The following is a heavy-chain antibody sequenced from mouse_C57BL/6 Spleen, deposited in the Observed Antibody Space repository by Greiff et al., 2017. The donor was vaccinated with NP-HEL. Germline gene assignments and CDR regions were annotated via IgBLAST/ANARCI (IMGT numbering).Heavy chain of an antibody. Sequence: QVQLQQSGAELARPGASVKLSCKASGYTFTSYDISWVKQRTGQGLEWIGEIYPRSGNTYYNEKFKGKATLTADKSSSTAYMELRSLTSEDSAVYFCARSTVTTVVAPYFDYWGQGTTLTVSS. D-gene: IGHD1-1*01. J-gene: IGHJ2*01. CDR1: GYTFTSYD. CDR2: IYPRSGNT. CDR3: ARSTVTTVVAPYFDY. V-gene: IGHV1-81*01.